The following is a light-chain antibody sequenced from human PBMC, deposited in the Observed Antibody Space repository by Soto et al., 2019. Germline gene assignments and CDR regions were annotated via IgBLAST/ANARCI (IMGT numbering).Light chain of an antibody. CDR3: SSYAASNNFSLV. J-gene: IGLJ3*02. CDR1: SSDVGGYNY. Sequence: QSALTQPPSASGSPGQSVTISCTGTSSDVGGYNYVSWYQQYPGRAPKLMIYEVTKRPSGVPDRFSGSKSGNTASLTVSGLQPEDEADDYCSSYAASNNFSLVFGGGTKLTVL. V-gene: IGLV2-8*01. CDR2: EVT.